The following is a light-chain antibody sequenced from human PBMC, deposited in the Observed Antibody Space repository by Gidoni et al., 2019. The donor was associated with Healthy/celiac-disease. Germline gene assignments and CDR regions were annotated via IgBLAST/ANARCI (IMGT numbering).Light chain of an antibody. Sequence: DIQMPQSPSSLSASVGDRVTITCRASQSISSYLNWYQQKPGKAPQLLIYAASSLQSGVPSRCSGSGSGTDSTLISSSLQAEDVATYCCQQGYSTPRFGPGTKVEIK. J-gene: IGKJ3*01. CDR1: QSISSY. V-gene: IGKV1-39*01. CDR3: QQGYSTPR. CDR2: AAS.